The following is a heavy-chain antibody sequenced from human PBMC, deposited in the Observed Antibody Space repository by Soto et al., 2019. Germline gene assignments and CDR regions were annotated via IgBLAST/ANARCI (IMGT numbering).Heavy chain of an antibody. CDR1: GFRFSDYS. J-gene: IGHJ4*02. Sequence: GGPLRLSFAGSGFRFSDYSMNWVRQAPGRGLEWVPYNSSSSFTIHYADSVEGRFAISRDNAKNSLYLQMNSLRVEDTAVYYCARDYNDFWSGQFDYWGQGALVTVSS. V-gene: IGHV3-48*01. CDR2: NSSSSFTI. CDR3: ARDYNDFWSGQFDY. D-gene: IGHD3-3*01.